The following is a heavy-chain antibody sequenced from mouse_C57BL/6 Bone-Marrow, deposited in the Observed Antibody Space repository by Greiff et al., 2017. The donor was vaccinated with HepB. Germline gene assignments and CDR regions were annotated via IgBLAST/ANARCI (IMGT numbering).Heavy chain of an antibody. CDR1: GFTFSDYY. Sequence: EVMLVESEGGLVQPGSSMKLSCTASGFTFSDYYMAWVRQVPEKGLEWVANINYDGSSTYYLDSLKSRFIISTDNAKNILYLQMSSLKSEDTATYYCARALLRFYAMDYWGQGTSVTVSS. CDR3: ARALLRFYAMDY. V-gene: IGHV5-16*01. D-gene: IGHD2-2*01. J-gene: IGHJ4*01. CDR2: INYDGSST.